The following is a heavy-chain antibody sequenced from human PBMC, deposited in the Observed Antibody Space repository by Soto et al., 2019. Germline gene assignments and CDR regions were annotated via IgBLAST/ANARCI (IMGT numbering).Heavy chain of an antibody. Sequence: QLQLQESGPGLVKPSETLSLTCTVSGGSISSSSYYWGWIRQPPGKGLGWIGSIYYSGSTYYNPSLKSRVTISVDTSTNQFSLKLRSVAAADTAVYYCAGRGGVAAAIWGYWGQGTLVTVSS. CDR3: AGRGGVAAAIWGY. J-gene: IGHJ4*02. CDR1: GGSISSSSYY. V-gene: IGHV4-39*01. D-gene: IGHD6-13*01. CDR2: IYYSGST.